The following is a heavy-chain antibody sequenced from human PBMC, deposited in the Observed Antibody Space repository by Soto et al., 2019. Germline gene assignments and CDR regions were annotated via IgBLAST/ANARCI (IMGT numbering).Heavy chain of an antibody. V-gene: IGHV3-33*01. Sequence: QVQLVESGGGVVQPGRSLRLSCAASGFTLNRYDMYWVRQAPGKGLEWVAVTWYDGSKTYYGESVKGRFTVSRDNSKNTVYLQMDSLRAEDTAVYYCARDLNVQ. CDR1: GFTLNRYD. CDR2: TWYDGSKT. J-gene: IGHJ1*01. CDR3: ARDLNVQ. D-gene: IGHD1-1*01.